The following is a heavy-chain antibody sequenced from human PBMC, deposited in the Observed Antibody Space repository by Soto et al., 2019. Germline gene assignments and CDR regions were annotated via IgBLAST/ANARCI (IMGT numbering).Heavy chain of an antibody. J-gene: IGHJ6*02. Sequence: GASLKISCKGSGYSFTSYWIGWVRQMPGKGLEWMGIIYPGDSDTRYSPSFQGQVTISADKSISTAYLQWSSLKASDTAMYYCARYGGSGSYYKDYYYGMDVWGQGTTVTVSS. CDR3: ARYGGSGSYYKDYYYGMDV. V-gene: IGHV5-51*01. CDR1: GYSFTSYW. D-gene: IGHD3-10*01. CDR2: IYPGDSDT.